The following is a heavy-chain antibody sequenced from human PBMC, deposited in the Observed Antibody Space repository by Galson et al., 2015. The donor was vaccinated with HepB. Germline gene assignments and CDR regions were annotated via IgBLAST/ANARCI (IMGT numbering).Heavy chain of an antibody. CDR1: GFTFSTYS. V-gene: IGHV3-48*02. CDR2: ISSSRTNK. CDR3: VLLCDNGLKPLDY. Sequence: SLRLSCAASGFTFSTYSMNWVRQAPGKGLEWVSYISSSRTNKYYADSVKGRFTISRDNAKNSLYLQMNSLRDEDTAVYYCVLLCDNGLKPLDYWGQGTLVTVSS. J-gene: IGHJ4*02. D-gene: IGHD3-10*02.